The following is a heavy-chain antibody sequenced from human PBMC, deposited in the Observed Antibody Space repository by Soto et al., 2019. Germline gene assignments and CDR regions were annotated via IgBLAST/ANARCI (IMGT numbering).Heavy chain of an antibody. D-gene: IGHD3-22*01. J-gene: IGHJ6*02. CDR3: ASRSGYDSSGYYYFYYYGMDV. V-gene: IGHV1-8*01. CDR2: MNPNSGNT. CDR1: GYTFTSYD. Sequence: QVQLVQSGAEVKKPGASVKVSCKASGYTFTSYDINWVRQATGQGLEWMGWMNPNSGNTGYAQKFQGRVTMTRNTAESTDYMEQSSLRSEDTAVYYCASRSGYDSSGYYYFYYYGMDVWGQGTTVTVSS.